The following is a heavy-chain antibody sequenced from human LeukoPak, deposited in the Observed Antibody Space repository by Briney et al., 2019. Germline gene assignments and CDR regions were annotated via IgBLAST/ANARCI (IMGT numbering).Heavy chain of an antibody. V-gene: IGHV4-59*01. D-gene: IGHD6-13*01. CDR3: AREGAAAEGFDY. J-gene: IGHJ4*02. CDR2: IYYSGST. CDR1: GASISSYY. Sequence: PSETLSLTCTVSGASISSYYWSWIRQPPGKGLEWIGYIYYSGSTNYNPSLKSRVTISVDTSKNQFSLKLSSVNAADTAVYYCAREGAAAEGFDYWGQGTLVTVSS.